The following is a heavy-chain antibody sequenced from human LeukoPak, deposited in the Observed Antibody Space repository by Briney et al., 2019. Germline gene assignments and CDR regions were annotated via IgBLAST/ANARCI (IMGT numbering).Heavy chain of an antibody. V-gene: IGHV3-7*01. J-gene: IGHJ3*02. CDR3: SRDANYYDSSRHYFDAFDI. CDR2: IRGDGSVK. CDR1: GFMFSKYW. D-gene: IGHD3-22*01. Sequence: GGSLRLSCEASGFMFSKYWTTWVRQAPGKGLEWVANIRGDGSVKYLLDSVKGRFSISRDNAKNSLSLEMNNLRAEDTAVYYCSRDANYYDSSRHYFDAFDIWGRGTMVTVSS.